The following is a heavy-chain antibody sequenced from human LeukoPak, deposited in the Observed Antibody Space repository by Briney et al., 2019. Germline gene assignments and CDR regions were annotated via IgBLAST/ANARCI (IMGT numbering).Heavy chain of an antibody. D-gene: IGHD3-16*01. V-gene: IGHV4-61*02. CDR2: IYTSGST. J-gene: IGHJ4*02. CDR3: ARTRSVLGAGDYFDY. CDR1: GGSISSGSYY. Sequence: PSQTLSLTCTVSGGSISSGSYYWSWIRQPAGKGLEWIGRIYTSGSTNYNPSLKSRVTISVDTSKNQFSLKLSSVTAADTAVYYCARTRSVLGAGDYFDYWGQGTLVTVSS.